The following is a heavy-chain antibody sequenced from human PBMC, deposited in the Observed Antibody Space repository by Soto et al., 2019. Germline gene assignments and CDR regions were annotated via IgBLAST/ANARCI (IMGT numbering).Heavy chain of an antibody. Sequence: QTLSLTCAISGDSVSGNSAAWNWIRQSPSRGLEWLGRTYYRSRWYNDYAVSVKSRITVTPDTSKNQFSLHLNSVTPEDTAVYYCATEFPYYVSSDSYLDYWGQGALVTVSS. CDR2: TYYRSRWYN. CDR1: GDSVSGNSAA. D-gene: IGHD3-16*01. CDR3: ATEFPYYVSSDSYLDY. V-gene: IGHV6-1*01. J-gene: IGHJ4*02.